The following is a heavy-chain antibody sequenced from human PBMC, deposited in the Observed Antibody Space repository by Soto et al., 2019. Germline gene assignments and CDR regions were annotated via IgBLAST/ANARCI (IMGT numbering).Heavy chain of an antibody. J-gene: IGHJ4*02. CDR2: IWYDGSNK. CDR1: GFTFSSYG. V-gene: IGHV3-33*01. D-gene: IGHD5-12*01. Sequence: QVQLVESGGGVVQPGRSLRLSCAASGFTFSSYGMHWVRQAPGKGLEWVAVIWYDGSNKYYADSVKGRFTISRDNSKNTLYLQMTSLRAEDTAVYYCARDVSGSIDYWGQGTLVTVSS. CDR3: ARDVSGSIDY.